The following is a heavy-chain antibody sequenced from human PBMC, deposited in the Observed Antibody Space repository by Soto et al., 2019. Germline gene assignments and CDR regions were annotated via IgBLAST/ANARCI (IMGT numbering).Heavy chain of an antibody. CDR1: GFLVNSAY. CDR2: INSDGST. D-gene: IGHD5-18*01. V-gene: IGHV3-53*01. J-gene: IGHJ4*02. CDR3: ARSGYSFAGGY. Sequence: EVQLVESGGGLIPPGGSLRLSCAASGFLVNSAYMTWVRQAPGKGLEWLSMINSDGSTLYAESVKGRFTISRDNSKNRLDLKMNSLGAGDTAMYYCARSGYSFAGGYWGQGPLVIVTS.